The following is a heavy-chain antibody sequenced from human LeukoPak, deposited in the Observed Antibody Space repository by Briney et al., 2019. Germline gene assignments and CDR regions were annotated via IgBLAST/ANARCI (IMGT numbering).Heavy chain of an antibody. CDR1: GGSINSYF. J-gene: IGHJ4*02. D-gene: IGHD4-17*01. CDR3: ARYGDYRGIYFDY. CDR2: IHSTGST. Sequence: SETLSLTCTVSGGSINSYFWSWLRQPPGKGLEWIAYIHSTGSTNYNPSLKSRVTISVDTSKNQFSLKVNSVTAADTAVYYCARYGDYRGIYFDYWGQGTLVTVSS. V-gene: IGHV4-59*08.